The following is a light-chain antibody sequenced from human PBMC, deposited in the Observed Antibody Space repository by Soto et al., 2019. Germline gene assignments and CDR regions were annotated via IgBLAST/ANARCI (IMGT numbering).Light chain of an antibody. CDR3: QQSYSTPYT. CDR2: KAS. CDR1: QSISSW. Sequence: DIQMTQSPSTLSASVGDRVTITCRASQSISSWLAWYQQKPGKAPKLLIYKASSLDSGVPSRFSGSGSGTEFTLTISSLQPDDFATYYCQQSYSTPYTFGQGTKLEIK. J-gene: IGKJ2*01. V-gene: IGKV1-5*03.